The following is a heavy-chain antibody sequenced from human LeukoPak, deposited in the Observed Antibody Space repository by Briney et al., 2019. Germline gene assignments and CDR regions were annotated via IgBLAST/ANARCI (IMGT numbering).Heavy chain of an antibody. CDR3: ARHLAAAGYNWFDP. Sequence: SETLSLTCTVSGGSISSSSYYWGWLRQPPGKGLEWIGSIYYSGSTYYNPSLKSRITISVDTSKNQLSLKLSSVTAADTAVYYCARHLAAAGYNWFDPWGQGTLVTVSS. J-gene: IGHJ5*02. CDR2: IYYSGST. V-gene: IGHV4-39*01. D-gene: IGHD6-13*01. CDR1: GGSISSSSYY.